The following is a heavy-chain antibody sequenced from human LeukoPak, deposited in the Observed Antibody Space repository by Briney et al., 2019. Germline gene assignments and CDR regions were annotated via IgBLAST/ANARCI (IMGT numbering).Heavy chain of an antibody. V-gene: IGHV1-18*01. Sequence: ASVKVSCKASGYTFTSYDINWVRQAPGQGLEWMGWISAYNGNTNYAQKLQGRVTMTTDTSTSTAYMELRSLRSDDTAVYYCARERDTIFGVVIFGGAFDIWGQGTMVTVSS. CDR1: GYTFTSYD. CDR2: ISAYNGNT. CDR3: ARERDTIFGVVIFGGAFDI. J-gene: IGHJ3*02. D-gene: IGHD3-3*01.